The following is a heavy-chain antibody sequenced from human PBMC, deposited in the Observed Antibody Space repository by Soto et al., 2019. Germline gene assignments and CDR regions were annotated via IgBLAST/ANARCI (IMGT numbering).Heavy chain of an antibody. V-gene: IGHV4-31*03. CDR2: IFYSDSF. J-gene: IGHJ4*02. D-gene: IGHD3-3*01. Sequence: QVQLQESGPGLVKSSQTLSLTCTVSGGSISSGGSYWSWIRQRPGKGLEWIGYIFYSDSFYYTPSLKGRVVILADTSKNQFTLKLRSVTDADPAVYYCARAPETPPIFGVVRPYFFDFWGQGTLVTVSS. CDR1: GGSISSGGSY. CDR3: ARAPETPPIFGVVRPYFFDF.